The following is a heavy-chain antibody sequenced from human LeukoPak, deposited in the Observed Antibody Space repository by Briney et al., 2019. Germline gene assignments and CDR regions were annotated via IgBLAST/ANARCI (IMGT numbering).Heavy chain of an antibody. Sequence: SETLSLTCSVSDASISSYYWSWIRQSPEKGLEWIGYIYYSGYTDYNPSLQSRVLISVDTSRSQFSLNLTSVTAADTAIYYCAISEGSDAGFAYWGQGALVTVSS. D-gene: IGHD3-16*01. J-gene: IGHJ4*02. CDR1: DASISSYY. V-gene: IGHV4-59*01. CDR3: AISEGSDAGFAY. CDR2: IYYSGYT.